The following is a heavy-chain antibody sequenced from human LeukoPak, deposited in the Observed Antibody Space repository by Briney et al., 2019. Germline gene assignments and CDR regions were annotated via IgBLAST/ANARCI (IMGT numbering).Heavy chain of an antibody. Sequence: SETLSLTCAVYGGSFSGYYWSWIRQPPGKGLEWIGEINHSGSTNYNPSLKSRVTISVDTSKNQFSLKLSSVTAADTAVYYCAREELILIAAAGTFDYWGQGTLVTVSS. J-gene: IGHJ4*02. CDR1: GGSFSGYY. CDR2: INHSGST. V-gene: IGHV4-34*01. CDR3: AREELILIAAAGTFDY. D-gene: IGHD6-13*01.